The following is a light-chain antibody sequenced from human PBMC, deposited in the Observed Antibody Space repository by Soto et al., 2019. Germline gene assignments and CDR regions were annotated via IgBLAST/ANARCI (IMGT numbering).Light chain of an antibody. CDR3: MQGTHWPPYT. CDR2: KVS. Sequence: DVVMTQSPLSLPVTLGQPASISCRSSQSLAYSDGNTYLNWFQQRPGQSPRRLIYKVSNRDSGVPDRFSGSGSGTDFTLKMSSVEAEDVGVYYCMQGTHWPPYTFGQGTELEIK. CDR1: QSLAYSDGNTY. V-gene: IGKV2-30*01. J-gene: IGKJ2*01.